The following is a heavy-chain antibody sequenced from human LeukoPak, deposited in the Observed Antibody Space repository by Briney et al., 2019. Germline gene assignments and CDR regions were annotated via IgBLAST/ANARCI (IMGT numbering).Heavy chain of an antibody. CDR3: ARDRDSSFDY. Sequence: GGSLRLSCAASGFAFSSYSMNWVRQAPGRGLQWVSYIAGSTIYYADSVKGRFTISRDNARNSLYLQMNSLRDDDTAVYYCARDRDSSFDYWGQGTLVTVSS. J-gene: IGHJ4*02. V-gene: IGHV3-48*02. CDR2: IAGSTI. D-gene: IGHD6-6*01. CDR1: GFAFSSYS.